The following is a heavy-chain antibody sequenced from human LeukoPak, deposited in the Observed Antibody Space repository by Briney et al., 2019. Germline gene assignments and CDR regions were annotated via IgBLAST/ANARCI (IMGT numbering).Heavy chain of an antibody. CDR3: AKEAFRPALLDF. J-gene: IGHJ4*02. D-gene: IGHD2-21*01. Sequence: GGSLRLSCAASGFTFSLSAMRWVRQPPGEGGEWVATVSNSGAETYYADSVKGRFSISRDNSKNTVSLEMSNLRTDDTAIYYCAKEAFRPALLDFWGQGSLVTVSS. CDR1: GFTFSLSA. CDR2: VSNSGAET. V-gene: IGHV3-23*01.